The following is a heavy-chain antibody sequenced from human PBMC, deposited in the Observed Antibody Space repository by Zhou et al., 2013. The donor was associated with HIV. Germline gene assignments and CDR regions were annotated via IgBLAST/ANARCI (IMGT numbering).Heavy chain of an antibody. J-gene: IGHJ4*02. CDR2: VIPIFGTT. Sequence: QVQLVQSGAEVKKPGASVRVSCQASGYIFSNYDINWVRHVPGQGLEWMGGVIPIFGTTSYAQKFQGRVTINTDESTSTAYMELSSLRSEDTALYYCARANSGDSLGYFDYWGQGTLVTVSS. CDR1: GYIFSNYD. D-gene: IGHD5-18*01. V-gene: IGHV1-69*01. CDR3: ARANSGDSLGYFDY.